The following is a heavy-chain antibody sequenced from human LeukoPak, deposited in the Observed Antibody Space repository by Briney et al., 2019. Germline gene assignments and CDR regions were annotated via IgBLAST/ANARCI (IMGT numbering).Heavy chain of an antibody. V-gene: IGHV1-2*06. CDR1: GSTFTGYY. CDR2: INPNSGGT. Sequence: SVKVSCKASGSTFTGYYMHWVRQAPGQGLEWMGRINPNSGGTNYAQKFQGRVTMTRDTSISTAYMELSRLRSDDTAVYYCARASLITIFGVVRRAFDIWGQGTMVTVSS. CDR3: ARASLITIFGVVRRAFDI. D-gene: IGHD3-3*01. J-gene: IGHJ3*02.